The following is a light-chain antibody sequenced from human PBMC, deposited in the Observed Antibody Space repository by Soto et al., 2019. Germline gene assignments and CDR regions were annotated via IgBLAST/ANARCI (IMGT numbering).Light chain of an antibody. CDR3: QQYGSSPPWT. V-gene: IGKV3-20*01. CDR2: GAS. CDR1: QSFSSSY. Sequence: EIVLTQSPGTLSLSPGEKATISCRASQSFSSSYLAWYQQKPGQAPRLLINGASSRATGIPDRFSGSGSGTDFTLTISRLEPEDFAVYYCQQYGSSPPWTFGQGTKV. J-gene: IGKJ1*01.